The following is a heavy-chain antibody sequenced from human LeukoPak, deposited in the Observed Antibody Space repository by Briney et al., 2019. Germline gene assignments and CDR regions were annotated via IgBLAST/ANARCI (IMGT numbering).Heavy chain of an antibody. CDR2: IKGDGSEK. CDR3: ARVSYAYYFDY. J-gene: IGHJ4*02. V-gene: IGHV3-7*03. Sequence: GGSLRLSCAASGFAFSGYWMNWVRQAPGKGLEWVANIKGDGSEKYYVDSVKGRFTISRDNAKNSLYLQMNSLRAEDTAVYYCARVSYAYYFDYWGQGTLVTVSS. D-gene: IGHD2-2*01. CDR1: GFAFSGYW.